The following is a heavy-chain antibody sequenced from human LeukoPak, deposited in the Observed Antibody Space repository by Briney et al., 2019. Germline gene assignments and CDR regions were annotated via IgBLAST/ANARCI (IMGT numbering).Heavy chain of an antibody. V-gene: IGHV3-7*01. CDR1: GLTFSNYW. D-gene: IGHD2-21*01. CDR2: VNEDGSAK. Sequence: PGGSLRLSCVVSGLTFSNYWMIWVRQAPGKGLESVAIVNEDGSAKYYLDSVKGRFTISRDNAKNSLYLQMNSLRAEDTAVYYCARDLRMGGGEDYYGMDVWGQGTTVTVSS. J-gene: IGHJ6*02. CDR3: ARDLRMGGGEDYYGMDV.